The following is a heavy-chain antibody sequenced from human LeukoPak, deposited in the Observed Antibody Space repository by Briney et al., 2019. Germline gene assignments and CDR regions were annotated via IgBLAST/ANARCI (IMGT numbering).Heavy chain of an antibody. V-gene: IGHV4-30-4*01. Sequence: TASETLYLTCTVSGGSISSGDYYWSWIRQPPGKGLEWIGYIYYGGSTYYNPSLKSRVTISVDTSKNQFSLKLSSVTAADTAVYYCARVSSDTAMVFDYWGQGTLVTVSS. CDR1: GGSISSGDYY. CDR3: ARVSSDTAMVFDY. D-gene: IGHD5-18*01. CDR2: IYYGGST. J-gene: IGHJ4*02.